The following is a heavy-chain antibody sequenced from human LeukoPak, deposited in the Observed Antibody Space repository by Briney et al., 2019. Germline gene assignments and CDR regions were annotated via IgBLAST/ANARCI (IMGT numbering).Heavy chain of an antibody. Sequence: SGPTLVKPTQTLTLTCTFSGFSLSTNGVGVGWIRQPPGEALEWLALIYWDDDKRYSPSLKSRLTITKDTSKNQVVLTMTNMDPVDTATYHCAHRPYSTNWYTYNWFDPWGQGTLVTVSS. D-gene: IGHD6-13*01. CDR2: IYWDDDK. J-gene: IGHJ5*02. CDR3: AHRPYSTNWYTYNWFDP. V-gene: IGHV2-5*02. CDR1: GFSLSTNGVG.